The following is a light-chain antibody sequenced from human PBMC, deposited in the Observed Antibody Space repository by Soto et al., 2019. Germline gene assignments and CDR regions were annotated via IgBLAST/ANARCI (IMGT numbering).Light chain of an antibody. CDR1: SSDVGDYNY. CDR3: SSYTSSRTVVV. V-gene: IGLV2-14*01. CDR2: DVN. Sequence: QSALTQPASVSGSPGQSITISCTGTSSDVGDYNYASWYQQHPGKAPKLMIYDVNNRPTGLSNRFSGSKSGNTASLTISGLQAEDEADYYCSSYTSSRTVVVFGGGTKLTVL. J-gene: IGLJ2*01.